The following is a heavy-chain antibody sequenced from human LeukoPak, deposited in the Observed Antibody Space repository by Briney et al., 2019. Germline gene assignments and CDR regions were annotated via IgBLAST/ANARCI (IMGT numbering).Heavy chain of an antibody. J-gene: IGHJ6*03. CDR2: ISAYNGNT. Sequence: ASVKVSCKASGYTFTSYGISWVRQAPGHGLEWMGWISAYNGNTNYAQKLQGRVTMATDTSTSTAYMELSSLRSEDTAVYYCARAAVVTRDYYYYYMDVWGIGTTVTISS. V-gene: IGHV1-18*01. CDR1: GYTFTSYG. D-gene: IGHD4-23*01. CDR3: ARAAVVTRDYYYYYMDV.